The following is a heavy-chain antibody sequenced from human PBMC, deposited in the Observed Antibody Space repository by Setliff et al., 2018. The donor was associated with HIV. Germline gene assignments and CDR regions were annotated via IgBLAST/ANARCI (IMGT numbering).Heavy chain of an antibody. D-gene: IGHD1-20*01. Sequence: GGSLRLSCVASGFIFSSYEMNWVRQAPGKGLEWVSYITTGGSTIYYADSVKGRFTISRDNAKNTLYLQMNSLRVEDTAVYYCARGGSYNWNYLGYWGQGALVTVSS. V-gene: IGHV3-48*03. CDR3: ARGGSYNWNYLGY. CDR1: GFIFSSYE. J-gene: IGHJ4*02. CDR2: ITTGGSTI.